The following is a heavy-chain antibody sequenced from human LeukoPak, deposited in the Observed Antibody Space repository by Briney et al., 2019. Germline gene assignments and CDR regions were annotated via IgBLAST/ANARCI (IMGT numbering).Heavy chain of an antibody. CDR3: ARFRSDNYYYYGMDV. CDR1: GGSVNSNGYY. Sequence: SETLSLTCTVSGGSVNSNGYYWSWIRQPPGKGLEWIGNIYYTGSTNYNPSLKSRVTISVDTSKNQFSLKLSSVTAADTAVYYCARFRSDNYYYYGMDVWGQGTTVTVSS. V-gene: IGHV4-61*08. J-gene: IGHJ6*02. D-gene: IGHD3-22*01. CDR2: IYYTGST.